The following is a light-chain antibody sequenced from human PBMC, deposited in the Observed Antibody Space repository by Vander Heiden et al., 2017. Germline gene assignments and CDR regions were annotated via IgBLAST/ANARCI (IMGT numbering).Light chain of an antibody. CDR3: QHSDSTPYT. Sequence: DIQMTQSPSSLSASVGDRVTITCRASRSISSYLNWYQQKPGKAPKLLIYAASSLQSGVPSRFSGSGSGTDFTLTISRLQPEDFATYYCQHSDSTPYTVGQGTKMEIK. V-gene: IGKV1-39*01. J-gene: IGKJ2*01. CDR2: AAS. CDR1: RSISSY.